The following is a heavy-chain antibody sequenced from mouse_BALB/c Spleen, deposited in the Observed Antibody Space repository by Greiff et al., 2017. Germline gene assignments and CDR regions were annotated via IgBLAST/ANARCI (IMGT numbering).Heavy chain of an antibody. CDR2: INPSTGYT. CDR3: ARNYGRYFDV. D-gene: IGHD1-2*01. Sequence: VKLQESGAELAKPGASVKMSCKASGYTFTSYWMHWVKQRPGQGLEWIGYINPSTGYTEYNQKFKDKATLTADKSSSTAYMQLSSLTSEDSAVYYCARNYGRYFDVWGAGTTVTVSS. J-gene: IGHJ1*01. CDR1: GYTFTSYW. V-gene: IGHV1-7*01.